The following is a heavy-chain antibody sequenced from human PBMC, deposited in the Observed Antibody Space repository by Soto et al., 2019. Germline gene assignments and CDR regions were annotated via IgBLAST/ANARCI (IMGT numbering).Heavy chain of an antibody. CDR2: IYHSGST. CDR3: ARSPSPSSPFDY. J-gene: IGHJ4*02. V-gene: IGHV4-30-2*01. CDR1: GGSISSGGYS. Sequence: SETLSLTCAVSGGSISSGGYSWSWIRQPPGKGLEWIGYIYHSGSTYYNPSLKSRVTISVDRSKNQFSLKLSSVTAADTAVYYCARSPSPSSPFDYWGQGTLVTVSS.